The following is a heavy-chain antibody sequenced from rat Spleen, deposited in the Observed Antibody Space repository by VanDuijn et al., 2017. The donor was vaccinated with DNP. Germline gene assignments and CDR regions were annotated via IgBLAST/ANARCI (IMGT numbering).Heavy chain of an antibody. CDR3: ARSVVTLDY. J-gene: IGHJ2*01. CDR1: GFTFSNYG. V-gene: IGHV5-46*01. D-gene: IGHD1-1*01. Sequence: EVQLVQSGGGLVQPGRSLKLSCAASGFTFSNYGMAWVRQAPKKGLEWVATISTSDVSTYYRDSVQGRFTISRDNAKNTLYLQMNSLRSEDTATFYCARSVVTLDYWGQGVMVTVSS. CDR2: ISTSDVST.